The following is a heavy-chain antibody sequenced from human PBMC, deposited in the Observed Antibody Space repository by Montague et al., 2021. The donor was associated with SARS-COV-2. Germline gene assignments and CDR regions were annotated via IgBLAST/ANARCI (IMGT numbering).Heavy chain of an antibody. Sequence: SETLSLTCTVSGGSISSSSYYWGWIRQPPGKGLEWIGSIHYSGSTYYNPSLKSRVTISVDTSKKHFSLKLSSVTAADTAVYFCAAQSSGGYCSSSSCYVWFDPGGQETLVTVSS. D-gene: IGHD2-2*01. V-gene: IGHV4-39*01. CDR3: AAQSSGGYCSSSSCYVWFDP. CDR1: GGSISSSSYY. CDR2: IHYSGST. J-gene: IGHJ5*02.